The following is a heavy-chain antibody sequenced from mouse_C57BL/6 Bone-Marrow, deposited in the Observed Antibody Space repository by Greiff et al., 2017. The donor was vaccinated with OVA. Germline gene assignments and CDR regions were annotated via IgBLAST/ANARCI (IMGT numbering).Heavy chain of an antibody. CDR1: GFTFSDYG. V-gene: IGHV5-17*01. CDR3: TRDRSYGAMDY. J-gene: IGHJ4*01. D-gene: IGHD1-1*01. Sequence: EVKLVESGGGLVKPGGSLKLSCAASGFTFSDYGMHWVRQAPEKGLEWVAYISSGSSTIYYADTVKGRFTISRDNAKNTLFLQMTSLRSEDTAMYYCTRDRSYGAMDYWGQGTSVTVSS. CDR2: ISSGSSTI.